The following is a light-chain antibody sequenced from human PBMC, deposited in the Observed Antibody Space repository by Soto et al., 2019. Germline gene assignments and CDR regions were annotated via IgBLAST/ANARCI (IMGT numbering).Light chain of an antibody. Sequence: DIQMTQSPSTLSASVGDRVTITCRASQRMNDWMAWYQQKPGKAPKVLIYDAYRLQSGVPSRFSGSGSGTEFTLTIDSLQSDDVAIYYCLRYNAFSQTFGQGTKVDIK. V-gene: IGKV1-5*01. CDR3: LRYNAFSQT. CDR2: DAY. J-gene: IGKJ1*01. CDR1: QRMNDW.